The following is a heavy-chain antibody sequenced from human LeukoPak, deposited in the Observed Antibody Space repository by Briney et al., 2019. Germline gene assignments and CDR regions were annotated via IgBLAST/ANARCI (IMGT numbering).Heavy chain of an antibody. Sequence: GASVKVSCKASGYTFTSHYIYWVRQAPGQGLEGRGVINPSGGSTNYAQKFQGRVSTTRDTSTSTVYMELSSLRSEDTAVYYCARAGLSNFRYYYHMDVWGKGTTVTVSS. V-gene: IGHV1-46*01. D-gene: IGHD4-11*01. CDR3: ARAGLSNFRYYYHMDV. CDR1: GYTFTSHY. J-gene: IGHJ6*03. CDR2: INPSGGST.